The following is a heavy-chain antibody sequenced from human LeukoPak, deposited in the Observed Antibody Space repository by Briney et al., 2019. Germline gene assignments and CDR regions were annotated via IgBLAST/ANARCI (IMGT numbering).Heavy chain of an antibody. CDR3: AKTRPLDSSSWSHGDY. J-gene: IGHJ4*02. Sequence: GGSLRLSCVASGFTFNNFAMHWVRQTPGQGLEWVSGISGSGDSTYYGDSVKGRFTISRDNSKNTLYLQMNSLRAEDTAVYYCAKTRPLDSSSWSHGDYWGQGTLVTVSS. V-gene: IGHV3-23*01. D-gene: IGHD6-13*01. CDR1: GFTFNNFA. CDR2: ISGSGDST.